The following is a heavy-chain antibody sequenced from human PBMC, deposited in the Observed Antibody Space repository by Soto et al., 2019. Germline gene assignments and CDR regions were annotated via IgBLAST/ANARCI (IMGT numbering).Heavy chain of an antibody. Sequence: QVQLVESGGGLVKPGGSLRLSCVASGFTFSDYYMSWIRHPPGKGLQWISYITTSGRTISYADSVKGRFTISRDNAKNSLYLQMDSLRAEDTAVYHCAREFYHTSGCRYFDYWGQGILVTVSS. V-gene: IGHV3-11*01. CDR1: GFTFSDYY. J-gene: IGHJ4*02. CDR2: ITTSGRTI. CDR3: AREFYHTSGCRYFDY. D-gene: IGHD6-19*01.